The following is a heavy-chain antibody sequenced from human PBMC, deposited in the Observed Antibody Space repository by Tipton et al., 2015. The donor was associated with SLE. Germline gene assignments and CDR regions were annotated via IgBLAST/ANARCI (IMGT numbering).Heavy chain of an antibody. V-gene: IGHV3-49*04. J-gene: IGHJ4*02. CDR3: SRGLRRASYFDY. CDR2: IRSEAHGGTT. Sequence: VQLVQSGGDVVQPGRSLRLSCAASGFTFSSHVMHWVRQAPGKGLEWVGFIRSEAHGGTTEYDASVKGRFSISRDDSKSIAYLHLTSLETEDTAVYYCSRGLRRASYFDYRGQGTLVTVSS. CDR1: GFTFSSHV. D-gene: IGHD3-16*01.